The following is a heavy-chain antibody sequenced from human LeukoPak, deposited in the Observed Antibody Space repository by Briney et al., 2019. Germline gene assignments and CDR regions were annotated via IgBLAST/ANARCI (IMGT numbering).Heavy chain of an antibody. V-gene: IGHV3-7*01. CDR3: ARGFRGWYAEGFDY. D-gene: IGHD6-19*01. CDR2: IKQDGSEK. J-gene: IGHJ4*02. Sequence: GGSLRLSCAASGFSFSSYWMSWVRQAPGKGLEWVANIKQDGSEKYYVDSVKGRFTISRDNAKNSLYLQMNNLRAEDTAVYYCARGFRGWYAEGFDYWGQGTVVTVSS. CDR1: GFSFSSYW.